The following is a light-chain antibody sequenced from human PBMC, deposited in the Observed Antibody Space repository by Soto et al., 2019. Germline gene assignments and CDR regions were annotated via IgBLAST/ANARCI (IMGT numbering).Light chain of an antibody. CDR3: QQYSNWPRT. V-gene: IGKV3-15*01. CDR1: QGIGDT. Sequence: MTQSPSTLSASVGDRVTITCRASQGIGDTLAWYQHKPGQTPRLLIYDTSTRATGVPARFSGSGSGTEFTLTISSLQSEDFAVYYCQQYSNWPRTFGQGTKVDIK. J-gene: IGKJ1*01. CDR2: DTS.